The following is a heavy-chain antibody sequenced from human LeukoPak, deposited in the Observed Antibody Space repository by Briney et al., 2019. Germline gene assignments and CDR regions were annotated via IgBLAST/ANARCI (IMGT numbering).Heavy chain of an antibody. J-gene: IGHJ4*02. CDR1: GFTFSSYS. Sequence: PGGSLRLSCAASGFTFSSYSMNWVRQAPGKXXXXXXSISSSSSYIYYADSVKGRFTISRDNAKNSLYLQMNSLRAEDTAVYYCARDYIAAAALFDYWGQGTLVTVSS. CDR3: ARDYIAAAALFDY. CDR2: ISSSSSYI. V-gene: IGHV3-21*01. D-gene: IGHD6-13*01.